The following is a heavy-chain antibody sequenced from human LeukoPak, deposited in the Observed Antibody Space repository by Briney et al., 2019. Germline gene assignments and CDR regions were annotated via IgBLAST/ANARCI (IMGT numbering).Heavy chain of an antibody. V-gene: IGHV4-30-2*01. CDR3: ARAPKTSTVTTYWFDP. Sequence: SETLSLTCSVSGGSINSSSHYLHWIRQPPGKGLEWIGYIYHSGSTYYNPSLKSRVTISVDRSKNQFSLKLSSVTAADTAVYYCARAPKTSTVTTYWFDPWGQGTLVTVSS. D-gene: IGHD4-11*01. CDR2: IYHSGST. J-gene: IGHJ5*02. CDR1: GGSINSSSHY.